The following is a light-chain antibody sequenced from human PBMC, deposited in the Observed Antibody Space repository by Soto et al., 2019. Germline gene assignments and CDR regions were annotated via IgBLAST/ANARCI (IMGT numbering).Light chain of an antibody. V-gene: IGLV2-8*01. J-gene: IGLJ1*01. Sequence: QSVLTQPPSASASPGQSVAISCTGTSSDVGGYSYVSWYQQHPGKAPKLMIYEVNKRPSGVPDRFSGSKSGNTASLTVSGLQAEDEADYYCSSYAGSSNVFGTGTKVTVL. CDR2: EVN. CDR3: SSYAGSSNV. CDR1: SSDVGGYSY.